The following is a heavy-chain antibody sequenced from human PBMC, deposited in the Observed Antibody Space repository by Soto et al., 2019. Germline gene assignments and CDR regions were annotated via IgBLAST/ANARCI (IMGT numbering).Heavy chain of an antibody. V-gene: IGHV1-69*13. CDR1: GGTFSSYA. Sequence: GASVKVSCKASGGTFSSYAISWVRQAPGQGLEWMGGIIPIFGTANYAQKFQGRVTITADESTSTAYMELSSLRSEDTAVYYCARDPTVTTKVGGWFDPWGQGTLVTVSS. CDR2: IIPIFGTA. D-gene: IGHD4-17*01. J-gene: IGHJ5*02. CDR3: ARDPTVTTKVGGWFDP.